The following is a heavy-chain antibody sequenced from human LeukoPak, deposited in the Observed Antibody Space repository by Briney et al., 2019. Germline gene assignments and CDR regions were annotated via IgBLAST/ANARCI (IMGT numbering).Heavy chain of an antibody. CDR1: GFTFSSYG. CDR2: IKQDGSEK. Sequence: GGSLRLSCAASGFTFSSYGMHWVRQAPGKGLEWVANIKQDGSEKYYVDSVKGRFTISRDNAKNSLYLQMNSLRAEDTAVYYCAGRRWSGAFDIWGQGTMVTVSS. D-gene: IGHD2-15*01. CDR3: AGRRWSGAFDI. J-gene: IGHJ3*02. V-gene: IGHV3-7*01.